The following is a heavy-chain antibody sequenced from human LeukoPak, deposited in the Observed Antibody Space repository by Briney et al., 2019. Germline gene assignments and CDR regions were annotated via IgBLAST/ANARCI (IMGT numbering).Heavy chain of an antibody. CDR3: ARVTIWWLHYEDY. V-gene: IGHV3-30*04. D-gene: IGHD2-8*02. CDR2: ISYDGSNK. Sequence: GGSLRLSCAASGFTFSSYAMHWVRQAPGKGLEWVAVISYDGSNKYYADSVKGRFTISRDNSKNTLYLQMNSLRAEDMAVYYCARVTIWWLHYEDYWGQGTLVTVSS. J-gene: IGHJ4*02. CDR1: GFTFSSYA.